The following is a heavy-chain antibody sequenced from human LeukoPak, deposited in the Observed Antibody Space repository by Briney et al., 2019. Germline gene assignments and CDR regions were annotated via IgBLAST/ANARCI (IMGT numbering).Heavy chain of an antibody. CDR3: ARVLYSSGSDY. Sequence: PSETLSLTCAVYGGSFSGYYWSWIRQPPGKGLEWIGEINHSGSTNYNPSLKSRVSISVGTSKNQFSLMLSSVTAADTAVYYYARVLYSSGSDYWGQGTLVTVSS. D-gene: IGHD6-19*01. J-gene: IGHJ4*02. CDR2: INHSGST. CDR1: GGSFSGYY. V-gene: IGHV4-34*01.